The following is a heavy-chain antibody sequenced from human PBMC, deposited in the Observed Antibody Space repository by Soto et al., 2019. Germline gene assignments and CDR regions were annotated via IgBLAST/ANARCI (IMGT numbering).Heavy chain of an antibody. V-gene: IGHV5-51*01. Sequence: GESLKISCKGSGYSFTSYWIAWVRQVPGKGLELMGVIYPGDSDIRYSPSFQGQVTISADKSISTAYLQMNSLRAEDTAVYYCARDHYCISNSCYVGTEYWGQGTLVTVSS. D-gene: IGHD2-2*01. CDR1: GYSFTSYW. CDR3: ARDHYCISNSCYVGTEY. CDR2: IYPGDSDI. J-gene: IGHJ4*02.